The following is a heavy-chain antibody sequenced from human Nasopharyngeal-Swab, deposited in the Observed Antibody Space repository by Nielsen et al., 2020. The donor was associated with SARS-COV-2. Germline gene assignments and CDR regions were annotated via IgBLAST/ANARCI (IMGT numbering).Heavy chain of an antibody. CDR2: IYTSGST. Sequence: SDTLSLTCKVAGGPISSYYWSWIRQPAGKGLEWIGRIYTSGSTNYNPSLKSRVTMSVDTSKNQFSLKLSSVTAADTAVYDCAIDSSGWFTYDYWGQGTLGTVSS. J-gene: IGHJ4*02. CDR1: GGPISSYY. V-gene: IGHV4-4*07. CDR3: AIDSSGWFTYDY. D-gene: IGHD6-19*01.